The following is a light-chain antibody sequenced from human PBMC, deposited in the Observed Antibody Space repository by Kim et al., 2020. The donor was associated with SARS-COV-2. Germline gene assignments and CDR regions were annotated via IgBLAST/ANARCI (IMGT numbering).Light chain of an antibody. CDR2: DVN. Sequence: QSITISCTGTSSDIGGYDYVSWYQQHPGKVPKLVIYDVNDRPSGISNRFSGSRSGNTASLTISGLQVEDEVDYYCSSYTSGGTLVVFGGGTQLTVL. CDR3: SSYTSGGTLVV. J-gene: IGLJ2*01. V-gene: IGLV2-14*03. CDR1: SSDIGGYDY.